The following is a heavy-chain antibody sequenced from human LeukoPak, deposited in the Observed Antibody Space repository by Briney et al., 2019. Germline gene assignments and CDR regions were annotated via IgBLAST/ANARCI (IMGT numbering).Heavy chain of an antibody. Sequence: GGSLRLSCAASEFTFSSYAMHWVRQAPGKALEWVAFISYHGSNKYYADSVKGRFTISRDNSKNTLFLQMNSLRAEDTAVYYCAKNTHAYAEIFDYWGQGTLVTVSS. V-gene: IGHV3-30*18. CDR2: ISYHGSNK. J-gene: IGHJ4*02. CDR3: AKNTHAYAEIFDY. CDR1: EFTFSSYA. D-gene: IGHD2-2*01.